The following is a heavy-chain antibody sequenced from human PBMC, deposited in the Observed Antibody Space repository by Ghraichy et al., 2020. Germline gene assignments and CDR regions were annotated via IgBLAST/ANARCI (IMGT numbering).Heavy chain of an antibody. CDR1: GFTFSSYS. J-gene: IGHJ4*02. CDR3: ATGYSSGWSARAYYFDY. CDR2: ISSSSSTI. D-gene: IGHD6-19*01. Sequence: GGSLRLSCAASGFTFSSYSMNWVRQAPGKGLEWVSYISSSSSTIYYADSVKGRFTISRDNAKNSLYLQMNSLRDEDTAVYYCATGYSSGWSARAYYFDYWGQGTLVTVSS. V-gene: IGHV3-48*02.